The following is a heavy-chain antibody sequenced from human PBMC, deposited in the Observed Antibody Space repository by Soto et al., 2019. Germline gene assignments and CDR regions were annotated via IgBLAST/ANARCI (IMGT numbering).Heavy chain of an antibody. CDR3: ARRLTIFGVVIDY. J-gene: IGHJ4*02. D-gene: IGHD3-3*01. CDR1: GFTFSSYA. Sequence: PGGSLRLSCAASGFTFSSYAMSWVRQAPGKGLEWGSAISGSGGSTYYADSVKGRFTISRDNSKNTLYLQMNSLRAEDTAVYYCARRLTIFGVVIDYWGQGTLVTVSS. V-gene: IGHV3-23*01. CDR2: ISGSGGST.